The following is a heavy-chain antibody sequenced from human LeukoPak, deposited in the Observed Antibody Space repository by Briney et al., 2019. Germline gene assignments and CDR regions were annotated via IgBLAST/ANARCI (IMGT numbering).Heavy chain of an antibody. J-gene: IGHJ5*02. V-gene: IGHV3-74*01. Sequence: GGSLRLSCAASGYTFSSYWMHWVRQAPGKGLVWVSRINSDGSSTSYADSVKGRFTISRDNAKNTLYLQMNSLRAEDTAVYYCARGVGYCSSTSCYWWFDPRGQGTLVTVSS. CDR2: INSDGSST. CDR3: ARGVGYCSSTSCYWWFDP. D-gene: IGHD2-2*01. CDR1: GYTFSSYW.